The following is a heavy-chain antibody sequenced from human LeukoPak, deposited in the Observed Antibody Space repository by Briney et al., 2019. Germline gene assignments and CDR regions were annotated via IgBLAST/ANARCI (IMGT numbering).Heavy chain of an antibody. CDR3: ARTLGYCSSTSCYTFDY. J-gene: IGHJ4*02. Sequence: QPGGSLRLSCAASGFTFSSYAIHWVRQAPGKGLEWVAVISYDGSNKYYADSVKGRFTISRDNSKNTLYLQMNSLRAEDTAVYYCARTLGYCSSTSCYTFDYWGQGTLVTVSS. CDR2: ISYDGSNK. V-gene: IGHV3-30*04. D-gene: IGHD2-2*02. CDR1: GFTFSSYA.